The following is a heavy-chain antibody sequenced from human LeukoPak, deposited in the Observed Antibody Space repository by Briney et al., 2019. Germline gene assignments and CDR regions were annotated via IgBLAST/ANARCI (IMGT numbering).Heavy chain of an antibody. Sequence: TGGSLRLSCVASGFNFNTYTMNWVRQAPGKGLEWVASIISSSSDIYYADSVRGRFTISRDNSKNTLYLQMNSLRAEDTAVYYCARVPVSMVYYFDYWGQGTLVTVSS. CDR3: ARVPVSMVYYFDY. D-gene: IGHD3-10*01. J-gene: IGHJ4*02. CDR2: IISSSSDI. CDR1: GFNFNTYT. V-gene: IGHV3-21*01.